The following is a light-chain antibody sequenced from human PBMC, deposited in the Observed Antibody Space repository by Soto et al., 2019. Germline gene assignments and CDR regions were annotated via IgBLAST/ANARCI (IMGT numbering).Light chain of an antibody. CDR3: QQYNNWPLA. CDR1: LSLSSN. Sequence: EIVMTQSPATLSVSPGERVTLSCSASLSLSSNLAWYQQKPGQAPRLLIYGASTRATDIPARFSGSGSGTEFTLTISSLQSEDFAVYFCQQYNNWPLAFGQGTRLEIK. J-gene: IGKJ5*01. V-gene: IGKV3-15*01. CDR2: GAS.